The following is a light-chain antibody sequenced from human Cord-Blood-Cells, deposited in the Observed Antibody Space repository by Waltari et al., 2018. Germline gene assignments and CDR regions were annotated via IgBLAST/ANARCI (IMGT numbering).Light chain of an antibody. CDR2: LGS. V-gene: IGKV2-28*01. Sequence: DIVMTQSPLSLPATPGEPPSIPCRSSQSLLHSNGYNYLDWYLQKPGQSPQLLIYLGSNRASGVPDRFSGSGSGTDFTLKISRVEAEDVGVYYCMQALQTPLTFGGGTKVEIK. J-gene: IGKJ4*01. CDR1: QSLLHSNGYNY. CDR3: MQALQTPLT.